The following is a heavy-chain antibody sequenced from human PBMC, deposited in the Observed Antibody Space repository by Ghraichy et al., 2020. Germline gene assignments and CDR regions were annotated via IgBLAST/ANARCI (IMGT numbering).Heavy chain of an antibody. CDR2: INSDGSST. Sequence: GESLNISCAASGFTFSSYWMHWVRQAPGKGLVWVSRINSDGSSTSYADSVKGRFTISRDNAKNTLYLQMNSLRAEDTAVYYCASPLDSYIAAGPNGYWGQGTLVTVSS. V-gene: IGHV3-74*01. D-gene: IGHD6-6*01. J-gene: IGHJ4*02. CDR1: GFTFSSYW. CDR3: ASPLDSYIAAGPNGY.